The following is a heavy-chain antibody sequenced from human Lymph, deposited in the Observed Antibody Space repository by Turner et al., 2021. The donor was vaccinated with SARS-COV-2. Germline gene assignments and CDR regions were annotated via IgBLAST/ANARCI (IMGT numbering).Heavy chain of an antibody. D-gene: IGHD3-10*01. CDR1: GITVSSSY. CDR2: VYAGGST. Sequence: EVQLVESGGGLVQPGGSLRLSCAASGITVSSSYMSWVRQAPGKGLEWVSVVYAGGSTFYADSVKGRFTISRDKSKNTLYLQMNRLRAEDTAVYYCARDFREGAFDIWGQGTMVTISS. V-gene: IGHV3-66*01. CDR3: ARDFREGAFDI. J-gene: IGHJ3*02.